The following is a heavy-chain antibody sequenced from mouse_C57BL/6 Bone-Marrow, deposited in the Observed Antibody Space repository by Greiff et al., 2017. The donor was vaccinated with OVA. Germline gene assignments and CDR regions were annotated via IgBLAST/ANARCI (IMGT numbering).Heavy chain of an antibody. D-gene: IGHD1-1*01. CDR2: IDPSDSYT. V-gene: IGHV1-50*01. J-gene: IGHJ4*01. CDR1: GYTFTSYW. CDR3: ARRYYGVDAMDD. Sequence: QVQLQQPGAELVKPGASVKLSCKASGYTFTSYWMQWVKQRPGQGLEWIGEIDPSDSYTNYNQKFKGKATLTVDTSSSTAYMQLSSLTAEDSAVYYCARRYYGVDAMDDWGQGTSVTVSS.